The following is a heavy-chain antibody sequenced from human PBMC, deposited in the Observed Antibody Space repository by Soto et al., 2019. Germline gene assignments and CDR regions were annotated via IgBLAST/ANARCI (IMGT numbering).Heavy chain of an antibody. CDR1: GGSISSNNW. CDR3: ARVQPTSDTRAWFDP. J-gene: IGHJ5*02. V-gene: IGHV4-4*02. D-gene: IGHD2-15*01. CDR2: IHHSGET. Sequence: QVQLQESGPGLVKPSGTLSLTCAVSGGSISSNNWWCWVRQPPGKGLEWIGEIHHSGETSYNPSLKSRDTISIDKSNNQFFLRLNSLTAADTAVYYCARVQPTSDTRAWFDPWGQGTLVTVSS.